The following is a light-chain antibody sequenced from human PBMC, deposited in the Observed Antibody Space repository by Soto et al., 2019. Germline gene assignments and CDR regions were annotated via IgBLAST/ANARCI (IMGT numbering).Light chain of an antibody. Sequence: QAVVTQPPSASGTPGQRVTISCSGSSSNIGSNYVYWYQQLPGTAPKLLIHNNNQRPSGVPDRFSGSKSGTSASLAISGLRSEDEADYYCAAWDDSLSGPVVFGGGTKVTVL. V-gene: IGLV1-47*02. CDR1: SSNIGSNY. J-gene: IGLJ2*01. CDR2: NNN. CDR3: AAWDDSLSGPVV.